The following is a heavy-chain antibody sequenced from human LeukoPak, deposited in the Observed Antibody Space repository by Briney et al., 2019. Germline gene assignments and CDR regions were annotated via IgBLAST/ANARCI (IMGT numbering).Heavy chain of an antibody. D-gene: IGHD2-2*01. Sequence: SQTLSLTLAFSGDSVPRNTASWNWIRQSTSRGLEWLGRGYVWSKGYNDYALSMKNRITLNPETSKNQFYLQLNSVTPEDTAVYYCARVTLCATSWDFDYWGQGTLVTVSS. CDR1: GDSVPRNTAS. CDR2: GYVWSKGYN. J-gene: IGHJ4*02. CDR3: ARVTLCATSWDFDY. V-gene: IGHV6-1*01.